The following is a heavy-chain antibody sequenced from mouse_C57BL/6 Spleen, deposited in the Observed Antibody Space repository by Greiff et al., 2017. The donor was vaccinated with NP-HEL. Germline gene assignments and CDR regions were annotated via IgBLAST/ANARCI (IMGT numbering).Heavy chain of an antibody. J-gene: IGHJ1*03. D-gene: IGHD1-1*01. CDR1: GFNIKDDY. CDR2: IDPENGDT. Sequence: EVQLQQSGAELVRPGASVKLSCTASGFNIKDDYMHWVKQRPEQGLEWIGWIDPENGDTEYASKFQGKATITADTSSNTAYLQLSSLTSEDTAVYYCTTSRGSSFDWYFDVWGTGTTVTVSS. CDR3: TTSRGSSFDWYFDV. V-gene: IGHV14-4*01.